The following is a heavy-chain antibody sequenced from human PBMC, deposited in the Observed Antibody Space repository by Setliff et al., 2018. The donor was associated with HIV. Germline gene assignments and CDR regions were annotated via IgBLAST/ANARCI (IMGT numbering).Heavy chain of an antibody. CDR1: GDSIGDYY. D-gene: IGHD3-10*01. CDR2: VYASAYS. V-gene: IGHV4-4*07. Sequence: SETLFLTCTVSGDSIGDYYWNWIRQPAGKGLEWIGRVYASAYSNYNPSLKSRVTMSVDTSQNQFSLKLRSVNAADTAVYYCARDWVTRSNYYGSGSPWYFDFWGRGILVTVSS. J-gene: IGHJ2*01. CDR3: ARDWVTRSNYYGSGSPWYFDF.